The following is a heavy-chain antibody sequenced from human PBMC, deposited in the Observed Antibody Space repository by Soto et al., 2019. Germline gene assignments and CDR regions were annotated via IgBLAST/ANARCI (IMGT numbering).Heavy chain of an antibody. CDR3: AKDVGFQQHLFVFDL. Sequence: VKVSCKASGGTFTDYAFSWVRQAPGQGLEWMGGIIPIFRSSNFAQKFQGRLTIFADASAGTAYMELSSLRSDDTAIYYCAKDVGFQQHLFVFDLWGQGTLVTVSS. CDR2: IIPIFRSS. V-gene: IGHV1-69*13. J-gene: IGHJ4*02. D-gene: IGHD3-10*02. CDR1: GGTFTDYA.